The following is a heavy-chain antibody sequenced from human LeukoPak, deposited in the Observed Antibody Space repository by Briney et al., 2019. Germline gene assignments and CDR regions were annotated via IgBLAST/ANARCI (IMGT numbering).Heavy chain of an antibody. D-gene: IGHD1-7*01. CDR1: GFTFSNYR. Sequence: PGGSLRLSCAASGFTFSNYRMNWVRQAPGKGLEWVSSISSSSIYIYYADSVKGRFTISRDNAKNSLYLQMNSLRAEDTAVYYCARLAYNWNYQDYWGQGTLVTVSS. CDR2: ISSSSIYI. V-gene: IGHV3-21*01. J-gene: IGHJ4*02. CDR3: ARLAYNWNYQDY.